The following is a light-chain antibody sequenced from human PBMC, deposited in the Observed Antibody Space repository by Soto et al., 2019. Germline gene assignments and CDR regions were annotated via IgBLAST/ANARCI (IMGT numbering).Light chain of an antibody. Sequence: QSVLTQPASLSGSPGQSITVSCTGTSSDVGGYNYVSWYQQQSGKAPKLMIHEVSNRPSGVSNRFSGSKSGNTASLTISGLQAEDEADYYCSSYTGSRAYVFGIGTKVTVL. CDR3: SSYTGSRAYV. CDR1: SSDVGGYNY. J-gene: IGLJ1*01. CDR2: EVS. V-gene: IGLV2-14*01.